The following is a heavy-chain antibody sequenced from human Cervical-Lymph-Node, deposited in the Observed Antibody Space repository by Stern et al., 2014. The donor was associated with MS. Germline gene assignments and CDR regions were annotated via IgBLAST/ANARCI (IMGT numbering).Heavy chain of an antibody. CDR1: GFSLNTPTVG. CDR3: ARTKTISAAGDS. J-gene: IGHJ4*02. D-gene: IGHD4/OR15-4a*01. V-gene: IGHV2-5*01. Sequence: QITLKESGPTLVKPTQTLTLTCTLSGFSLNTPTVGVGWFRQPPGKALEWLAVIYWNGDKRYSPSLTSRLTIIKDASKNQVVLTMTNVDPVDSATYFCARTKTISAAGDSWGQGTLVTVSS. CDR2: IYWNGDK.